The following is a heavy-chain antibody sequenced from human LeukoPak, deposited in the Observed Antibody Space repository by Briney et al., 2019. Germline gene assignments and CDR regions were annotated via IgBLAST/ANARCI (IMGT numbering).Heavy chain of an antibody. J-gene: IGHJ6*03. CDR3: AKDGGSYYDFWSGYYPTYYYYYYMDV. CDR2: ISGSCGST. V-gene: IGHV3-23*01. Sequence: GGSLRLSCAASGFTFSSYAMSWVRQAPGKGLEWVSAISGSCGSTYYADSVKGRFTISRDNSKNTLYLQMNSLRAEDTAVYYCAKDGGSYYDFWSGYYPTYYYYYYMDVWGKGTTVTVSS. D-gene: IGHD3-3*01. CDR1: GFTFSSYA.